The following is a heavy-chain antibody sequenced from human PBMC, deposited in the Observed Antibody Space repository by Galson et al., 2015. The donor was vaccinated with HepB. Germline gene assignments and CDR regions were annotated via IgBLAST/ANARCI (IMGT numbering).Heavy chain of an antibody. CDR2: IYWNDDK. J-gene: IGHJ5*02. Sequence: ALVKPTQTLTLTCTFSGFSYTTSGVAVGWFRQPPGKALEWLALIYWNDDKRYSSSLQTRLTITGDTSKNQVILTMTDMDPVDTATYYCSHMSTTVTTGWFDPWGQGTLVTVSS. V-gene: IGHV2-5*01. CDR1: GFSYTTSGVA. D-gene: IGHD4-11*01. CDR3: SHMSTTVTTGWFDP.